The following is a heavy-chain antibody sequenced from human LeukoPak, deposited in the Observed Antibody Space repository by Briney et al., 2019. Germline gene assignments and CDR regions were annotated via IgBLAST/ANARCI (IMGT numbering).Heavy chain of an antibody. CDR2: IIPIFGIT. D-gene: IGHD2-15*01. V-gene: IGHV1-69*02. CDR3: ARAPYCIGGSCRFDY. CDR1: GGTFSSYT. J-gene: IGHJ4*02. Sequence: SVKVSCKASGGTFSSYTISWVRQAPGQGLEWMGRIIPIFGITKYAQKFQGRVTITADKSTSTANMELSSLRSEDTAVYYCARAPYCIGGSCRFDYWGQGTLVTVSS.